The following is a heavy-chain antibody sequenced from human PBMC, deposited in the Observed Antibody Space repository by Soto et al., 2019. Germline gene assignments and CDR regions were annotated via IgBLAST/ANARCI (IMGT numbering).Heavy chain of an antibody. CDR1: GFTFDDYA. V-gene: IGHV3-9*01. CDR2: VSWNSGII. D-gene: IGHD6-6*01. Sequence: GGSLRLSCAASGFTFDDYAMQWVRQAPGKGLEWFSGVSWNSGIIGYADSVKGRFTASRDNAKNYLYLQMNSLRGEDTAFYYCAKVSHVAALPWFFDSWGQGTLVTVSS. J-gene: IGHJ4*02. CDR3: AKVSHVAALPWFFDS.